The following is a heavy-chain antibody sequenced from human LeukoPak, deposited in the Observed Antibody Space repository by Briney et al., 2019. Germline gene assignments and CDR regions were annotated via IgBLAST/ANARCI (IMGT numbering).Heavy chain of an antibody. CDR2: ISGSGGST. CDR1: GFTFSSYA. CDR3: AKDYVRSSGYYYRDY. Sequence: GGPLRLYCAASGFTFSSYAMSWVRQAPGNGLEWVSAISGSGGSTYYADSVKGRFTISRDNSKNTLYLQMNSLRAEDTAVYYCAKDYVRSSGYYYRDYWGQGTLVTVSS. J-gene: IGHJ4*02. V-gene: IGHV3-23*01. D-gene: IGHD3-22*01.